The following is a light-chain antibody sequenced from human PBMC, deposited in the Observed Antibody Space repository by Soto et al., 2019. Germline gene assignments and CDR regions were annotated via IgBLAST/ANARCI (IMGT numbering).Light chain of an antibody. CDR1: QGVSNY. Sequence: AIRMTQSPSSFSASTGDRVTITCRASQGVSNYLSWYQQRPGKAPKLLIYAASTLQTGVPSTFSGSGSGTDFTLTISRLQSDDFSTYYCLQYFPYPFTVGPGPKVDI. CDR3: LQYFPYPFT. J-gene: IGKJ3*01. V-gene: IGKV1-8*01. CDR2: AAS.